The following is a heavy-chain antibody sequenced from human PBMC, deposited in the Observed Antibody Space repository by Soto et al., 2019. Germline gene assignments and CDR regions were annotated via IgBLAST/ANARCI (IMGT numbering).Heavy chain of an antibody. D-gene: IGHD2-15*01. CDR1: GGSVSSGSYY. V-gene: IGHV4-61*01. Sequence: SETLSLTCTVSGGSVSSGSYYWSWIRQPPGKGLEWIGYIYYSGSTNYNPSLKSRVTISVDTSKNQFSLKLSSVTAADTAVYYCARGKGGPFDYWGQGTLVTVSS. CDR2: IYYSGST. J-gene: IGHJ4*02. CDR3: ARGKGGPFDY.